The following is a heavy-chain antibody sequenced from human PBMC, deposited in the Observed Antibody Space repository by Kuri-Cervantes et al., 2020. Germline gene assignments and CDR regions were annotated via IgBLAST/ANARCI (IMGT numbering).Heavy chain of an antibody. CDR1: GYTFTSYD. CDR2: MNPNSGNT. Sequence: SVKVSCKASGYTFTSYDINWVRQATGQGIEWMGWMNPNSGNTGYAQKIQGRVTMNRKTSISTAYMELSSLRSEDTAVHYCAREYDYGSGTTFDYWGQGTLVTVSS. CDR3: AREYDYGSGTTFDY. D-gene: IGHD3-10*01. V-gene: IGHV1-8*01. J-gene: IGHJ4*02.